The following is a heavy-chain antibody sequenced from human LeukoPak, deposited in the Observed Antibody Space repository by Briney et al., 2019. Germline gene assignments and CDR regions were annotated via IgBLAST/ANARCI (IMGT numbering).Heavy chain of an antibody. V-gene: IGHV5-51*01. CDR1: GYLFSTSW. CDR3: ARHEGGDIVAVSGFGY. D-gene: IGHD2-2*01. Sequence: GESLKISCKGSGYLFSTSWIAWVRQMPGKGLEWMGIIYPGDSDTRYSPSLQGQVTISADKSISTAYLQWNSLKASDTALYYCARHEGGDIVAVSGFGYWGQGTLVAVSS. J-gene: IGHJ4*02. CDR2: IYPGDSDT.